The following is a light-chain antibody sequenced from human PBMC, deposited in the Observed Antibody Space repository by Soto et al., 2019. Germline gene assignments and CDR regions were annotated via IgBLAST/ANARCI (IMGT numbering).Light chain of an antibody. Sequence: DIHMTQSPSSLSASVGDRVTITFXASQGISIFLAWYQQKRGKAPKPXXFDXSTLQRGGPSRLSGSGSGTDFTLTISSLQPEDFANYYFQQLKSYTRTFGGGTKVDIK. CDR2: DXS. CDR1: QGISIF. CDR3: QQLKSYTRT. V-gene: IGKV1-9*01. J-gene: IGKJ4*02.